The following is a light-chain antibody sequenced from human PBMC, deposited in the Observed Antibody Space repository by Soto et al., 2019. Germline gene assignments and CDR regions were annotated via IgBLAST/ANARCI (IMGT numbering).Light chain of an antibody. CDR2: EVS. Sequence: QSALTQPPSASGSPGQSVTISCTGTSSDIGAYDYVSWYQQHPGKVPKLMIYEVSKRPSGVPDCFSASKSGNTASLTVSGLQAEDEADYYCSSHGGANNFYVFGTGTKLTVL. CDR1: SSDIGAYDY. V-gene: IGLV2-8*01. J-gene: IGLJ1*01. CDR3: SSHGGANNFYV.